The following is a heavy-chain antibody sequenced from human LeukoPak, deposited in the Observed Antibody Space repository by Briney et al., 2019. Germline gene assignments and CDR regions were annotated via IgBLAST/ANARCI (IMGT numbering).Heavy chain of an antibody. CDR1: GFTFSDHY. Sequence: GGSLRLSCAASGFTFSDHYMDWVRQAPGKGLEWVGRTRNKANSYTTEYAASVKGRFTISRDDSKNSLYLQMNSLKTEDTAVYYCARYTTLDAFDIWGQRTMVTVSS. D-gene: IGHD2-2*02. J-gene: IGHJ3*02. CDR3: ARYTTLDAFDI. CDR2: TRNKANSYTT. V-gene: IGHV3-72*01.